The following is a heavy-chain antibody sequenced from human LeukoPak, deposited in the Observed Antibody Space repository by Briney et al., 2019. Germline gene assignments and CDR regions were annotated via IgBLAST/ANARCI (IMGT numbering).Heavy chain of an antibody. J-gene: IGHJ4*02. D-gene: IGHD1-26*01. CDR1: TVSGSSGNF. CDR3: ARELRGAPTPGAY. CDR2: VHKSGRT. Sequence: SKTLSLTCALSTVSGSSGNFWSWVRQPPGEGLEWIGEVHKSGRTNYNPSLKTRVTISIDASKNQLSLELTSVTAADTAVYCCARELRGAPTPGAYWGQWTRVTVSS. V-gene: IGHV4-4*01.